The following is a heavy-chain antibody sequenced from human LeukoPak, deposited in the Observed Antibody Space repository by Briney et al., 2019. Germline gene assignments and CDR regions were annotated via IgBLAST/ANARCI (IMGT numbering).Heavy chain of an antibody. CDR1: GLTFSSNA. D-gene: IGHD2-15*01. CDR3: AKKGCSGGSCYNAYYFDY. Sequence: GGSLRLSCAASGLTFSSNAMSWVRQAPGKGLEWVSAVSTGGGSTYYADSVKGRFTISRDNSKNTLYLQMNSLRAEDTAVYYCAKKGCSGGSCYNAYYFDYWGQGTLVTVSS. V-gene: IGHV3-23*01. CDR2: VSTGGGST. J-gene: IGHJ4*02.